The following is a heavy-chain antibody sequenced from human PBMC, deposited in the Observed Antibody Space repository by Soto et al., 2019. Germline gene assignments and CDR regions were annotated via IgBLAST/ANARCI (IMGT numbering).Heavy chain of an antibody. J-gene: IGHJ6*01. CDR3: ARRALGGIAYYYYSMGV. CDR2: IIAIFGTA. CDR1: GGTFSSYA. V-gene: IGHV1-69*01. D-gene: IGHD3-16*01. Sequence: QVQLVQSGAEVKKPGSSVKVSCKATGGTFSSYAITWVRQAPGQGLEWMGGIIAIFGTANYAQKFQGRVTITADESTSPAYMELSSLRSEDTSVCYCARRALGGIAYYYYSMGVWGHGTTVT.